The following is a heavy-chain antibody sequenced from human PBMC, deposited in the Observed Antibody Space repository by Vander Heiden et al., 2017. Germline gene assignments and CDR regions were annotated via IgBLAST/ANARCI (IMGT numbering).Heavy chain of an antibody. CDR3: ARHHCTGGSCRGYFDF. D-gene: IGHD2-8*02. CDR1: GFTVSSYT. CDR2: ISGSGYNI. Sequence: EVQLVESGGGLVKRGGSLRLSCAASGFTVSSYTMDWVRQAPGKGLEWVSSISGSGYNIYYADSVKGRFTISRDNAKNSLYLQMNSLRAEDTAVYYCARHHCTGGSCRGYFDFWGQGTLVTVSS. V-gene: IGHV3-21*01. J-gene: IGHJ4*02.